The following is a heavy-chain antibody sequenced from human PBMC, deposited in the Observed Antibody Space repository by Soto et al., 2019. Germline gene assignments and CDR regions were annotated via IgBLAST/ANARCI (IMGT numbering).Heavy chain of an antibody. D-gene: IGHD7-27*01. CDR1: GGSISSGGYF. CDR3: ARGTAGDKVDY. J-gene: IGHJ4*02. CDR2: VYNIGST. V-gene: IGHV4-30-4*01. Sequence: QVQLQESGPGLVEPSQTLSLTCTVSGGSISSGGYFWSWIRQPPGKGLEWIGHVYNIGSTYSNPSLTRRLTLSIXTSKNQFSLRLSFVTAADTAVYYCARGTAGDKVDYWGQGTLVTVSS.